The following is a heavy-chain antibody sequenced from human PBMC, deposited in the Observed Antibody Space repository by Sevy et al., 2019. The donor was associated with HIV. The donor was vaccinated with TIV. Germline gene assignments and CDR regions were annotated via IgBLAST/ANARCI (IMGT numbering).Heavy chain of an antibody. Sequence: GGSLRLSCSASGFTFRSFSMHWVRQAPGKGLEWVAATWYDGRTKQYADSVKGRFTISRDNSKSMLNLEMNSLRAEDTALYFCARDSARVIVPTAGFDSWGQGTVVTVSS. D-gene: IGHD1-1*01. V-gene: IGHV3-33*01. CDR1: GFTFRSFS. J-gene: IGHJ5*01. CDR3: ARDSARVIVPTAGFDS. CDR2: TWYDGRTK.